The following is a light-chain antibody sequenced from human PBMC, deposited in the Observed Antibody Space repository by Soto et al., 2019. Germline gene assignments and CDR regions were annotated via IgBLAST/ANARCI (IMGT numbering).Light chain of an antibody. CDR1: QSISSY. V-gene: IGKV1-39*01. J-gene: IGKJ4*01. CDR3: QQSYSTT. CDR2: AAS. Sequence: DIQMTQSPSSLSASVGDRVTITCRASQSISSYLNWYRQKPGKAPKLLIYAASSLQSGVPSRFSGSGSGTDFTLTISSLQPEDFATYYCQQSYSTTFGGGTKVEIK.